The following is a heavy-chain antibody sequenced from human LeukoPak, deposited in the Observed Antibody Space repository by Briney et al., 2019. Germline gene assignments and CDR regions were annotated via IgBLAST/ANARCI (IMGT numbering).Heavy chain of an antibody. J-gene: IGHJ5*02. Sequence: GGSLRLSCAASGFTVSSNYMSWVRQAPGKGLEWVSVIYSGGSTYYADSAKGRFTISRDNSKNTLYLQMNSLRAEDTAVYYCARERLFGWFDPWGQGTLVTVSS. CDR1: GFTVSSNY. D-gene: IGHD3-16*01. CDR2: IYSGGST. CDR3: ARERLFGWFDP. V-gene: IGHV3-53*01.